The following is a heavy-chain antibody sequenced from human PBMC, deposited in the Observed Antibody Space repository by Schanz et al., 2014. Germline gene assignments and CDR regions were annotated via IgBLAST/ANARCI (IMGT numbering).Heavy chain of an antibody. V-gene: IGHV3-48*01. J-gene: IGHJ4*02. CDR3: ARGGSWSHYRLDY. CDR2: ISGSSRTI. Sequence: EVQLVESGGGLIQPGGSLRLSCAASGFGFSSYSMNWVRQAPGKGLEWVSYISGSSRTIYYADSMKGRFTVSRDNAENALYLQMNSLRAEDTGLYCCARGGSWSHYRLDYWGQGTLVTVSS. D-gene: IGHD1-26*01. CDR1: GFGFSSYS.